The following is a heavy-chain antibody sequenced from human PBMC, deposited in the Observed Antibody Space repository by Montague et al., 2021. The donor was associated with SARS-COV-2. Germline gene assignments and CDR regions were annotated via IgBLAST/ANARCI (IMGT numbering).Heavy chain of an antibody. CDR3: ARDRIDFGAGRQGTVDF. Sequence: SETLSLTCSVSGDSITNHIWSWIRQPAGKGLEWIGRMHFTGRTNTSYIFSSRLTMSADTYKNQFYLKLTSVTVADTAIYFCARDRIDFGAGRQGTVDFWGQGTLVIVSS. CDR1: GDSITNHI. V-gene: IGHV4-4*07. CDR2: MHFTGRT. J-gene: IGHJ4*02. D-gene: IGHD3-10*01.